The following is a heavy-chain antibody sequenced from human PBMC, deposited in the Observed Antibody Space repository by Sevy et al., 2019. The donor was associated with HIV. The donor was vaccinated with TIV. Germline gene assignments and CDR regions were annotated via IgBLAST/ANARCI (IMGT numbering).Heavy chain of an antibody. D-gene: IGHD3-22*01. Sequence: GGSLRLSCAASGFTFSNYGMHWVRQAPGKGLEWVAVIWNDGSNKYYADSVKGLFTISRDNSKNTLYLQMNSLRVEETAVYFCARGGDFNDRSAKRDFDYWGQGTLVTVSS. CDR1: GFTFSNYG. J-gene: IGHJ4*02. CDR2: IWNDGSNK. V-gene: IGHV3-33*01. CDR3: ARGGDFNDRSAKRDFDY.